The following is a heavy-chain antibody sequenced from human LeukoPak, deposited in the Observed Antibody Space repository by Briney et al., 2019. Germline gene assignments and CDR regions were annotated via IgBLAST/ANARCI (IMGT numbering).Heavy chain of an antibody. CDR2: INSDGSST. CDR1: GFTFSSYW. D-gene: IGHD6-13*01. V-gene: IGHV3-74*01. Sequence: GGSLRLSCAASGFTFSSYWMHWVRQAPGKGLVWVSRINSDGSSTSYADSVKGRFTISRDNAKNTLYLQMNSLRAEDTAVYYCAREYSSSWAFDYWGQGTLVTVSS. CDR3: AREYSSSWAFDY. J-gene: IGHJ4*02.